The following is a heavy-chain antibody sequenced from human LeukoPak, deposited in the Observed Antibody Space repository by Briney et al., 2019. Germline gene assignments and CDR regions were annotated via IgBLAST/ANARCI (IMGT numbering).Heavy chain of an antibody. V-gene: IGHV3-9*01. Sequence: PGRSLRLSCAASGFTFDDYAMHWVRQAPGKGLEWVSGISWNSGSIGYADSVKGRFTISRDNAKNSLYLQMNSLRAEDTALYYCAKGIGPMGFDYWGQGTLVTVSS. D-gene: IGHD2-21*01. CDR3: AKGIGPMGFDY. CDR1: GFTFDDYA. J-gene: IGHJ4*02. CDR2: ISWNSGSI.